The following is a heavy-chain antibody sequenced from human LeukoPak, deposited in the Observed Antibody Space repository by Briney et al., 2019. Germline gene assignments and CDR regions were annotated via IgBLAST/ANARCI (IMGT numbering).Heavy chain of an antibody. D-gene: IGHD2-15*01. Sequence: PSETLSLTCTVSGGSISSYYWSGIRQPPGKGLEWIGYIYYSGSTNYNPSLKSRVTISVDTSRNQFSLKLSSVTAADTAVYYCARSVYCSGGSCLYGMDVWGQGTTVTVSS. CDR3: ARSVYCSGGSCLYGMDV. CDR2: IYYSGST. J-gene: IGHJ6*02. CDR1: GGSISSYY. V-gene: IGHV4-59*08.